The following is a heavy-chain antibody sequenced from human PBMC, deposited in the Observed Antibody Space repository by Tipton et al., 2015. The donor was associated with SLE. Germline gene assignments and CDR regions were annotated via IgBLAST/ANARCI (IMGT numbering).Heavy chain of an antibody. D-gene: IGHD6-13*01. CDR3: ARARVSYYYYYMDV. J-gene: IGHJ6*03. Sequence: TLSLTCTVSGGSISSHYWSWIRQPPGKGLEWIGYIYYSGSTNYNPSLKSRVTISVDTSKNQFSLKLSSVTAADTAVYYCARARVSYYYYYMDVWGKGTTVTVSS. CDR2: IYYSGST. CDR1: GGSISSHY. V-gene: IGHV4-59*11.